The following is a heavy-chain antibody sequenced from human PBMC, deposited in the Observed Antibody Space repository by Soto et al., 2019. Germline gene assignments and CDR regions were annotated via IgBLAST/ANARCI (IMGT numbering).Heavy chain of an antibody. V-gene: IGHV3-23*01. D-gene: IGHD2-15*01. J-gene: IGHJ4*02. CDR1: GFTFSSYA. CDR2: VSIGGST. CDR3: AKRRGAGGHFDY. Sequence: DVQLLESGGGLVQPEGSLRLSCAASGFTFSSYAMDWVRQGPVKGLEWVAVVSIGGSTHYADSVRGRFTISRDNSKNTLSLQINCLSAEDTAVYFCAKRRGAGGHFDYWGQGALVTVSS.